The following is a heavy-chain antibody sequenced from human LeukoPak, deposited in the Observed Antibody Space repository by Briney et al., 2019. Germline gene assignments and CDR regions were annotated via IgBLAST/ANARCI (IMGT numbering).Heavy chain of an antibody. J-gene: IGHJ4*02. CDR2: TYYRSKWYN. CDR1: GDSVSSNSAA. Sequence: SQTLSLTCAISGDSVSSNSAAWNWIRQSPSRGLEWLGRTYYRSKWYNDYAVSVKSRITINPDTSKNQFSLQLNSVTPEDTAVYYCARERVRGVIITYYFDYWGQGTLVTVST. V-gene: IGHV6-1*01. D-gene: IGHD3-10*02. CDR3: ARERVRGVIITYYFDY.